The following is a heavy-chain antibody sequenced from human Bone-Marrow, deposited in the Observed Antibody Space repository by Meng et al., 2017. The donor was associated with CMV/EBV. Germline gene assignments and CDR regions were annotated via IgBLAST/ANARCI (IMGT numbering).Heavy chain of an antibody. V-gene: IGHV3-11*01. D-gene: IGHD3-16*01. CDR1: GFTFSDYY. CDR2: ISSSGSTI. CDR3: TKDDNGYTGEGGY. Sequence: GESLKISCTASGFTFSDYYMSWIRQAPGKGLEWVSYISSSGSTIYYADSVKGRFTISRDNSKKTYLQMNSLRDGDTAVYYCTKDDNGYTGEGGYWGQGTLVTVSS. J-gene: IGHJ4*02.